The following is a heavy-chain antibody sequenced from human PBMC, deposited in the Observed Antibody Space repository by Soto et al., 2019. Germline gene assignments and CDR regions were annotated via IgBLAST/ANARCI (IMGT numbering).Heavy chain of an antibody. D-gene: IGHD6-19*01. CDR2: IYWDDDK. J-gene: IGHJ4*02. CDR3: GHSVVAGLGYYFDY. CDR1: GFSLRSTRVA. V-gene: IGHV2-5*02. Sequence: QITLKESGPTLVKPTQTLTLTCTFSGFSLRSTRVAVGWIRQPPGKALEWLALIYWDDDKRYSPFLKSRLTITQDASKNQVVLTMTNMDPVDTATYYWGHSVVAGLGYYFDYWGQGTLVTVSS.